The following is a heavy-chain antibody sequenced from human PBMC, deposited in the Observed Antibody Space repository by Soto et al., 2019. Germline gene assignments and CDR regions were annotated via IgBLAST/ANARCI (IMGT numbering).Heavy chain of an antibody. J-gene: IGHJ4*02. CDR1: GYSFGNYW. CDR3: ARNIAEAGSGFDY. Sequence: PGESLKISCKGSGYSFGNYWIAWVRQRPGKGLEWMGIIHPGKSDTRYSPSFEGQVTISADNSISTAHLQWSTLQASDSATYYCARNIAEAGSGFDYWGQGTLVTVSS. V-gene: IGHV5-51*01. D-gene: IGHD6-13*01. CDR2: IHPGKSDT.